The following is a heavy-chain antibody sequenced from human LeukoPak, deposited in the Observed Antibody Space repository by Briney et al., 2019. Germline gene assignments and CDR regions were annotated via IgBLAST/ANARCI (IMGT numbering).Heavy chain of an antibody. Sequence: PSETLSLTCTVSGASISSYYWSWIRQPPGKGLEWIGYIYYSGSTNYNPSLKSRVTISVDTSKNQFSLKLSSVTAADTAVYYCARGYDILTSYDYWGQGTLVTVSS. CDR2: IYYSGST. J-gene: IGHJ4*02. V-gene: IGHV4-59*01. CDR3: ARGYDILTSYDY. D-gene: IGHD3-9*01. CDR1: GASISSYY.